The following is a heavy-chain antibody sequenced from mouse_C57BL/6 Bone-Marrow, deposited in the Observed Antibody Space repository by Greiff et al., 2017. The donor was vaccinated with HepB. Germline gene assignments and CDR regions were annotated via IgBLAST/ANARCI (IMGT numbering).Heavy chain of an antibody. Sequence: DVMLVKSGGGLVKPGGSLKLSCAASGFTFSSYAMSWVRQTPEKRLEWVATISDGGSYTYYPDNVKGRFTISRDNAKNNLYLQMSHLKSEDTAMYYCARDHRVDWYFDVWGTGTTVTVSS. V-gene: IGHV5-4*01. CDR3: ARDHRVDWYFDV. CDR2: ISDGGSYT. CDR1: GFTFSSYA. J-gene: IGHJ1*03.